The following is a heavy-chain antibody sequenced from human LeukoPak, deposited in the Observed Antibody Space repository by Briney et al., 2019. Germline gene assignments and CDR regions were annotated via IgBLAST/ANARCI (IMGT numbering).Heavy chain of an antibody. D-gene: IGHD1-1*01. CDR1: GYTFTGYY. CDR3: VSGSYGVSANGMDV. V-gene: IGHV1-2*02. CDR2: INPNSGGT. Sequence: ASVKVSCKASGYTFTGYYMHWVRQAPGQGLEWMGWINPNSGGTNYAQKFQGRVTMTRDTSISTACMELTILRSNDTAVYYCVSGSYGVSANGMDVWGQGTMVTVSS. J-gene: IGHJ6*02.